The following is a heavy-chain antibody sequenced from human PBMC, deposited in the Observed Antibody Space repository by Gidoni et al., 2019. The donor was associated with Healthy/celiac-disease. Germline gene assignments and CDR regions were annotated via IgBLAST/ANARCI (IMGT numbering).Heavy chain of an antibody. Sequence: EVQLLESGGGLVQPGVSLRLSCAASAFTFSSYAMSWVRQAPGKGLEWVSAISGSGGSTYYADSVKGRFTISRDNSKNTLYLQMNSLRAEDTAVYYCAKVSGSYYNGPLDYWGQGTLVTVSS. J-gene: IGHJ4*02. CDR2: ISGSGGST. CDR3: AKVSGSYYNGPLDY. D-gene: IGHD3-10*01. V-gene: IGHV3-23*01. CDR1: AFTFSSYA.